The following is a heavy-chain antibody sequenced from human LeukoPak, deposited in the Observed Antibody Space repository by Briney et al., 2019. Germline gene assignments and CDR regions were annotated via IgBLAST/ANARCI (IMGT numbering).Heavy chain of an antibody. CDR2: ISSSSSYI. D-gene: IGHD2-2*01. Sequence: GGSLRLSCAASGFTFSSYSMNWVHQAPGKGLEWVSSISSSSSYIYYADSVKGRFTISRDNAKNSLYLQMNSLRAEDTAVYYCARDGGDIVVVPAAADYYMDVWGKGTTVTVSS. CDR1: GFTFSSYS. V-gene: IGHV3-21*01. J-gene: IGHJ6*03. CDR3: ARDGGDIVVVPAAADYYMDV.